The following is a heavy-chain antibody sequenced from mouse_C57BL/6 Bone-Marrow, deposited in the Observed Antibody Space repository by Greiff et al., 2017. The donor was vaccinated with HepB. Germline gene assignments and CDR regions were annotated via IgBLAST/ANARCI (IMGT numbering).Heavy chain of an antibody. D-gene: IGHD3-2*02. CDR3: ARGGTAQALFAY. CDR1: GYAFSSSW. CDR2: IYPGDGDT. J-gene: IGHJ3*01. V-gene: IGHV1-82*01. Sequence: QVQLQQSGPELVKPGASVKISCKASGYAFSSSWMNWVKQRPGKGLEWIGRIYPGDGDTNYNGKFKGKATLTADKSSSTAYMQLSSLTSEDSAVYFCARGGTAQALFAYWGQGTLVTVSA.